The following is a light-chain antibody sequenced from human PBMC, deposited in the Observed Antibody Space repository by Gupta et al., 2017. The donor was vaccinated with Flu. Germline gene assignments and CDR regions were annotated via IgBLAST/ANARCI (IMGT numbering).Light chain of an antibody. CDR3: QQTTNWPPWT. J-gene: IGKJ1*01. CDR1: QSIRNF. CDR2: DAS. V-gene: IGKV3-11*01. Sequence: ATLSLSPGERATLSCRASQSIRNFLVWYKQRPGQAPRLLIYDASNRDKGIPARFSGSGFGKNFTLTITSREPEDFAVYYCQQTTNWPPWTFGQGTKVEVK.